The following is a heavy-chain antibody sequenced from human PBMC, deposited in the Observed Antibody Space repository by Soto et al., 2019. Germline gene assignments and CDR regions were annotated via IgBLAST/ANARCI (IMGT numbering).Heavy chain of an antibody. CDR2: IWYDGSNK. J-gene: IGHJ6*02. CDR3: ARDRGYCTNGDLQPCYYYYGMDV. V-gene: IGHV3-33*01. Sequence: GGSLRLSCAASGFTFSSYGMHWVRQAPGKGLEWVAVIWYDGSNKYYADSVKGRFTISRDNSKNTLYLQMNSLRAEDTAVYYCARDRGYCTNGDLQPCYYYYGMDVWGQGTTVTVSS. D-gene: IGHD2-8*01. CDR1: GFTFSSYG.